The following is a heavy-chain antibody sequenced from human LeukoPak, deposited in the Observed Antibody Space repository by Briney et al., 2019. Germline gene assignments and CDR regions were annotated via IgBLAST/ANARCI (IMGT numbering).Heavy chain of an antibody. CDR2: IRSKAYGGTT. D-gene: IGHD3-22*01. CDR3: TRGDYYDSSGYYPDY. Sequence: PGRSLRLSCAASGFTLGDYEMSWFRQAPGKGLEWVGFIRSKAYGGTTEYAASVKGRFTISRDDSKSIAYLQMNSLKTEDTAVYYCTRGDYYDSSGYYPDYWGQGTLVTVSS. V-gene: IGHV3-49*03. J-gene: IGHJ4*02. CDR1: GFTLGDYE.